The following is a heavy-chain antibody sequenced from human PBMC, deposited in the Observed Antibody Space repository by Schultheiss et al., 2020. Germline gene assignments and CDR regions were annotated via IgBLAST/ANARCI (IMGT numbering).Heavy chain of an antibody. J-gene: IGHJ2*01. CDR2: INYSGST. CDR3: ARVYYYDRKSWKHSPSLGYSDL. Sequence: SETLSLTCAVYGGSFRGYYWSWIRQPPGKGLEWIGEINYSGSTNYNPSLKSRVTISVDTSKNQLSLKLSSVTAADTAVYYCARVYYYDRKSWKHSPSLGYSDLWGRGTLVTVSS. D-gene: IGHD3-22*01. CDR1: GGSFRGYY. V-gene: IGHV4-34*01.